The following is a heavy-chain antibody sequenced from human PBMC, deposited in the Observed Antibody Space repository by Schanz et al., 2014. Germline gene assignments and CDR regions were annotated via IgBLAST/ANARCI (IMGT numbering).Heavy chain of an antibody. D-gene: IGHD6-13*01. J-gene: IGHJ4*02. CDR3: ASSGAGYSSSWDFDY. CDR1: GGTFSSYT. CDR2: IIPILGIA. V-gene: IGHV1-69*02. Sequence: QVQLVQSGAEVKKPGSSVKVSCKASGGTFSSYTISWVRQAPGQGLECMGRIIPILGIANYAQKFQGRVTITADKSTFTAYMDVSSLRSEDTAVYYCASSGAGYSSSWDFDYWGQGTLVTVSS.